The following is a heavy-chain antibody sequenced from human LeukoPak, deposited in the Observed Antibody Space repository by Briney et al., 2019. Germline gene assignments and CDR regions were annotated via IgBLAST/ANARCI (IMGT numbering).Heavy chain of an antibody. J-gene: IGHJ4*02. D-gene: IGHD3-22*01. V-gene: IGHV1-8*01. CDR3: ASSLYYYDSSAHGY. CDR2: MNPNSGNT. CDR1: GYTFTSYD. Sequence: ASVKVSCKASGYTFTSYDINWVRQATGQGLEWMGWMNPNSGNTGYAQKFQGRVTMTRNTSISTAYMELSGLRSEDTAVYYCASSLYYYDSSAHGYWGQGTLVTVSS.